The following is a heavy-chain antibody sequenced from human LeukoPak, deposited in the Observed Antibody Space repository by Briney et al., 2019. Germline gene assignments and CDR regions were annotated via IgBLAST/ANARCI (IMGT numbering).Heavy chain of an antibody. V-gene: IGHV3-15*01. Sequence: PGGSLRLSCAASGFSFRNAWMSWVRQAPGKGLEWVGRIKSKTDGGTTDYAAPVKGRFTISRDDSKNTLYLQMNSLKTEDTAVYYCTTVWNCGGDCSDAFDIWGQGTMVTVCS. CDR3: TTVWNCGGDCSDAFDI. CDR2: IKSKTDGGTT. CDR1: GFSFRNAW. J-gene: IGHJ3*02. D-gene: IGHD2-21*02.